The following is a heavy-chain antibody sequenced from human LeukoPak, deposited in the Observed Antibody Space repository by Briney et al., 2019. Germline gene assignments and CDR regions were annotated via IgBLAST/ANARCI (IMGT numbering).Heavy chain of an antibody. D-gene: IGHD6-19*01. V-gene: IGHV3-23*01. CDR1: GFTFSSYG. J-gene: IGHJ4*02. Sequence: GGSLRLSCAASGFTFSSYGMSWVRQAPGKGLEWVSAISGSGGSTYYADSVKGRFTISRDNSKNTLYLQMNSLRAEDTAVYYCAVPASGWYVLDYWGQGTLVTVSS. CDR2: ISGSGGST. CDR3: AVPASGWYVLDY.